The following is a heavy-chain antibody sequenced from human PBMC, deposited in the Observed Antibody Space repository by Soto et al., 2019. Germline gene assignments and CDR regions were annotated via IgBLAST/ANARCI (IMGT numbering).Heavy chain of an antibody. Sequence: APVEVSCKASGYTFTIYGITWVRQATGQGLEWMGWISAYNGNTNYAQKLQGRVTMTTDTSTSTAYMELRSLRSDDTAVYYCARDGVTIFGVVIKYYYYGMDVWGQGTTVTVSS. J-gene: IGHJ6*02. V-gene: IGHV1-18*01. D-gene: IGHD3-3*01. CDR2: ISAYNGNT. CDR1: GYTFTIYG. CDR3: ARDGVTIFGVVIKYYYYGMDV.